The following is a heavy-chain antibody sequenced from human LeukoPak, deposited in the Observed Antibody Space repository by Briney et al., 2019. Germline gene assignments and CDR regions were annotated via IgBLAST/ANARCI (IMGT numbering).Heavy chain of an antibody. CDR2: IYYSGST. Sequence: SETLSLTCTVSGGSISSYYWNWIRQSPQEVLEWIGYIYYSGSTHYNPSLKSRVTISVDTSKNQFSLRLTSVTAADTAVYYCARRYSSWSSFDYWGQGTLVTVSS. CDR1: GGSISSYY. D-gene: IGHD6-13*01. V-gene: IGHV4-59*01. CDR3: ARRYSSWSSFDY. J-gene: IGHJ4*02.